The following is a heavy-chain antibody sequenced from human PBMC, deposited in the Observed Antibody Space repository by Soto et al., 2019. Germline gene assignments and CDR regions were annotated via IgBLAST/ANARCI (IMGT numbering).Heavy chain of an antibody. CDR1: GGTFSSYA. J-gene: IGHJ6*02. V-gene: IGHV1-69*01. D-gene: IGHD5-12*01. Sequence: QVQLVQSGAEVKKPGSSVKVSCKASGGTFSSYAISWVRQAPGQGLEWMGGIIPIFGTANYAQKFQGRVTITADEYTSTDYMELSSLRSEDTAVYYCARVLGMATINLNYYYYYGMDVWGQGTTVTVSS. CDR3: ARVLGMATINLNYYYYYGMDV. CDR2: IIPIFGTA.